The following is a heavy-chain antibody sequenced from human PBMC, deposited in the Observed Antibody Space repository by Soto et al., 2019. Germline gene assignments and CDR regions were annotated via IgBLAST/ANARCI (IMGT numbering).Heavy chain of an antibody. CDR1: GFTFSSYS. Sequence: EVQLVESGGGLVKPGGSLRLSCAASGFTFSSYSMNWVRQAPGKGLEWVSSISSSSSYIYYADSVKGRFTIPRDNAKNSLYLQMNSLRAEDTAVYYCARVVSIFGVVVDYWGQGTLVTVSS. CDR2: ISSSSSYI. D-gene: IGHD3-3*01. J-gene: IGHJ4*02. CDR3: ARVVSIFGVVVDY. V-gene: IGHV3-21*01.